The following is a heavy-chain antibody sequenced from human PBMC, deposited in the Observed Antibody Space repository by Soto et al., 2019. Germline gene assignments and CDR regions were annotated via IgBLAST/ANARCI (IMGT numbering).Heavy chain of an antibody. CDR2: ISSSSSTI. D-gene: IGHD3-22*01. CDR3: ARGPEDYYYDSGGYPDY. V-gene: IGHV3-48*01. Sequence: GGSLRLSCAVSGFTFSSYSMNWVRQAPGKGLEWVSYISSSSSTIYYADSVKGRFTISRDNAKNSLYLQMNSLRAEDTAVYYCARGPEDYYYDSGGYPDYWGQGTLVTVSS. CDR1: GFTFSSYS. J-gene: IGHJ4*02.